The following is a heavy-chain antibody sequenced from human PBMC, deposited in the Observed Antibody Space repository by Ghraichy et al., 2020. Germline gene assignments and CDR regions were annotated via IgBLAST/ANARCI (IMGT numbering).Heavy chain of an antibody. CDR1: GGTFSSYA. D-gene: IGHD3-22*01. CDR3: ARSPDYYYDSSGYLDY. CDR2: IIHIFGTA. V-gene: IGHV1-69*13. J-gene: IGHJ4*02. Sequence: SVKVSCKASGGTFSSYAISWVRQAPGQGLEWMGGIIHIFGTANYAQKFQGRVTITADESTSTAYMELSSLRSEDTAVYYCARSPDYYYDSSGYLDYWGQGTLVTVSS.